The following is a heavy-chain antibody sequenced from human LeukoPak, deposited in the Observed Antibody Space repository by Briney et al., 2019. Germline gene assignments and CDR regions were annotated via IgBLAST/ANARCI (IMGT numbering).Heavy chain of an antibody. D-gene: IGHD6-13*01. V-gene: IGHV4-34*01. CDR3: ARGLQQMAQTRSDYFDS. Sequence: PSETLSFTCAVYGGSFSGYHWGWIRQPPGKGLEWIGEMNHSGGANHNPSLKSRVAISVDTSKNQFSLKLTSVTAADTAVYFCARGLQQMAQTRSDYFDSWGQGTLVTVSS. CDR2: MNHSGGA. J-gene: IGHJ4*02. CDR1: GGSFSGYH.